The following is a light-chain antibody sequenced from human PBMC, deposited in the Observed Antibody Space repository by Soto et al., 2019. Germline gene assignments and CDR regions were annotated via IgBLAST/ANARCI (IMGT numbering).Light chain of an antibody. J-gene: IGKJ3*01. Sequence: DIQMTQSPLSLSASVGDRATISCRANQSISTFVNWYQHKAGQAPKLQTYAASTLHGGVPSRFSGSGSGTDFTLTISSLQAEDLATYYCKQKKSTGFEFGSGTQVVIK. CDR1: QSISTF. V-gene: IGKV1-39*01. CDR2: AAS. CDR3: KQKKSTGFE.